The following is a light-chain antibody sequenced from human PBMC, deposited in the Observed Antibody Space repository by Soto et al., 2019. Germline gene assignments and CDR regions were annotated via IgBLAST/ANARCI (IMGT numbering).Light chain of an antibody. V-gene: IGKV3-20*01. CDR2: GAS. CDR1: QSVSTGY. Sequence: EIVLTQSPGTLSLSPGERATLSCRASQSVSTGYLAWYQHKPGQPPRLLIYGASSRATGIPNRFSGSGSGTDFTLTINRLEPEDFAVYFCGQFVSSPPRTFGQGTKVEIK. J-gene: IGKJ1*01. CDR3: GQFVSSPPRT.